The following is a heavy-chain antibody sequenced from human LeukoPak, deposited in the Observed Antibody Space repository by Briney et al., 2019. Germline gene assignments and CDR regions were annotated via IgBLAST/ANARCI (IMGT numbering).Heavy chain of an antibody. Sequence: SETLSLTCTVYGGSFSGYYWSWIRQPPGKGLEWIGEINQSGSTSYNPSLKSRVTISADTSKNQFSLKLNSMTAADTAVYYCARLYGSGSYYRHWGQGTLVTVSS. CDR2: INQSGST. V-gene: IGHV4-34*01. CDR3: ARLYGSGSYYRH. J-gene: IGHJ4*02. D-gene: IGHD3-10*01. CDR1: GGSFSGYY.